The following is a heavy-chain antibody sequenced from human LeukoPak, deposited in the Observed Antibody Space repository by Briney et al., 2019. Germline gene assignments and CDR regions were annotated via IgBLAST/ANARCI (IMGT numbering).Heavy chain of an antibody. J-gene: IGHJ4*02. D-gene: IGHD5-24*01. Sequence: GGPLRLSCAAAGFSFSNYGMHWVRQAPGKGLEWVAVIRYDGSNKYYADSVKGRFTISRDNTQSTLYLEMNNLRAEDTAVYYCARDKDGYNMEYYFDYWGQGTLVTVSS. CDR1: GFSFSNYG. V-gene: IGHV3-33*01. CDR3: ARDKDGYNMEYYFDY. CDR2: IRYDGSNK.